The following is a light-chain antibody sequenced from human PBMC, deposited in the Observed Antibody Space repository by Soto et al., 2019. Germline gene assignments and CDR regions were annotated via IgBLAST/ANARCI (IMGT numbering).Light chain of an antibody. CDR1: SSNIGRNT. V-gene: IGLV1-44*01. CDR2: SND. Sequence: QSVLTQPPSASGTPGQRVTISCSGSSSNIGRNTVNWYQQLPGTAPKLLIYSNDRRPSGVPDRFSGSKSGTSASLAISGLQSEDEDDYYCAAWDDSLNGPVFGGGTKVTVL. CDR3: AAWDDSLNGPV. J-gene: IGLJ2*01.